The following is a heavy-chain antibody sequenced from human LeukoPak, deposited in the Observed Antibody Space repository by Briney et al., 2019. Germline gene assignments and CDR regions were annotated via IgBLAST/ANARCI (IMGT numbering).Heavy chain of an antibody. Sequence: ASVKVSCKASGYTFTGYYMHWVRQAPGQGLEWMGRINSSGGSPSYAKKVQGRVTMTRDMCTSTVYMELSSLRSPDTAVYYCARGQTAARGGLGYCGQATLGTVSP. V-gene: IGHV1-46*01. J-gene: IGHJ4*02. CDR3: ARGQTAARGGLGY. D-gene: IGHD6-6*01. CDR1: GYTFTGYY. CDR2: INSSGGSP.